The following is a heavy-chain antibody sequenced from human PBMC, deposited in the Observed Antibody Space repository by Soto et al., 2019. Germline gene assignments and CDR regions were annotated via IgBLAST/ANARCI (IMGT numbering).Heavy chain of an antibody. CDR3: VGGQYYSDY. D-gene: IGHD3-10*01. V-gene: IGHV3-30*03. J-gene: IGHJ4*02. Sequence: QVQLVESGGGVVQPGKSLRLSCAASGFPFTTYGMHWVRGGPAKGLEWVAVISYDGSNTYYADSVKGRFTISRDNSKNTLYLQMNSLRPEDTALYYCVGGQYYSDYRGQGTLVTGSS. CDR1: GFPFTTYG. CDR2: ISYDGSNT.